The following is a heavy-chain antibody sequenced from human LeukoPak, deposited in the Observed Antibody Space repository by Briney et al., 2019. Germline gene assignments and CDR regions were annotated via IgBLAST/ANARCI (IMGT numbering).Heavy chain of an antibody. CDR1: GGSISSYY. CDR2: IFTSGNT. J-gene: IGHJ4*02. V-gene: IGHV4-4*08. Sequence: PSETLSLTCTVSGGSISSYYWSWVRQPPGKGLEWIGRIFTSGNTNYNASLESRVTISLDTSRDQFSLTLSSVTAADTAFYYCTRESATLGSTDWGQGTLVTVSS. CDR3: TRESATLGSTD. D-gene: IGHD3-10*01.